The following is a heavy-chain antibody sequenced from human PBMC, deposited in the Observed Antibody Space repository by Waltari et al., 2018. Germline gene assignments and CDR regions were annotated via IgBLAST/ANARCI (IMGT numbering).Heavy chain of an antibody. CDR3: AKLGIAVVDFQH. CDR2: TAIADDT. V-gene: IGHV3-13*01. J-gene: IGHJ1*01. CDR1: GFTFSSCA. D-gene: IGHD6-19*01. Sequence: VQLVASGGGLVQPGGSLRLSCAVPGFTFSSCALHWFRQVTGKGLEWVSGTAIADDTCYPGSVKGRFTISRDNSKNTLYLQMNSLRAEDTAVYYCAKLGIAVVDFQHWGQGTLVTVSS.